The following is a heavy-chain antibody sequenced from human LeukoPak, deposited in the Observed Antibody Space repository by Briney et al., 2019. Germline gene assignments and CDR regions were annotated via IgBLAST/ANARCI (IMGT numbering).Heavy chain of an antibody. J-gene: IGHJ4*02. V-gene: IGHV3-9*01. CDR1: GFTFDDYA. Sequence: GGSLRLSCAASGFTFDDYAMHWVRQAPGKGLEWVSGISWNSGSIGYADSVKGRFTISRDNAKNSLYLQMNSLRAEDTAVYYCARGLGSRSGAGDYWGQGTPVTVSS. CDR2: ISWNSGSI. D-gene: IGHD6-6*01. CDR3: ARGLGSRSGAGDY.